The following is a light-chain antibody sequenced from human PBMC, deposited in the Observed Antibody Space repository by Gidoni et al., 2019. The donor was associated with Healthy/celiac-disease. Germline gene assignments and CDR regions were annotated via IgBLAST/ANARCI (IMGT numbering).Light chain of an antibody. CDR1: QSISSW. Sequence: DIQMTQSPSTLSASVGDRVTITCRASQSISSWLAWYQQKPGKAPKLLIYKASSLESGVTSRFSGSGSGTEFTLTISSLQPDDFATYYCQQYNSYSPEITFGPGTKVDIK. CDR3: QQYNSYSPEIT. V-gene: IGKV1-5*03. CDR2: KAS. J-gene: IGKJ3*01.